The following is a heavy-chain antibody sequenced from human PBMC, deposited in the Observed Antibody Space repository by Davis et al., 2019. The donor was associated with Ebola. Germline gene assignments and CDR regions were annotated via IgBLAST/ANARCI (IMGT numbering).Heavy chain of an antibody. CDR1: GGSISSSNW. J-gene: IGHJ6*02. D-gene: IGHD2-2*01. Sequence: PGGSLRLSCAVSGGSISSSNWWSWVRQPPGKGLEWIGEIYHSGSTNYNPSLKSRVTISVDKSKNQFSLKLSSVTAADTAVYYCASLFVVPSQPYYYYGMDVWGQGTTVTVSS. CDR2: IYHSGST. CDR3: ASLFVVPSQPYYYYGMDV. V-gene: IGHV4-4*02.